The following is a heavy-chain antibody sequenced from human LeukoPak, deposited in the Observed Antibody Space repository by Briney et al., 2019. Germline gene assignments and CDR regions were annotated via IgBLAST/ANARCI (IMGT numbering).Heavy chain of an antibody. D-gene: IGHD5-18*01. J-gene: IGHJ4*02. Sequence: SETLSLTCAVYGGSFSGYYWSWIRQPPGKGLEWIGEINHSGSTNYNPSLKSRVTISVDTSKNQFSLKLSSVTAADTAVYYCARHAVDTAMANFDYWGQGTLVTVSS. CDR3: ARHAVDTAMANFDY. CDR2: INHSGST. CDR1: GGSFSGYY. V-gene: IGHV4-34*01.